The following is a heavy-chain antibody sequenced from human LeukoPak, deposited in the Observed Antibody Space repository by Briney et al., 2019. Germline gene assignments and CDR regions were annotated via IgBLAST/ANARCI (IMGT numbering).Heavy chain of an antibody. CDR3: ARSGAVRFDY. D-gene: IGHD3-16*01. J-gene: IGHJ4*02. CDR1: GFTFSSYD. CDR2: ISGSGGST. Sequence: GGSLRLSCAASGFTFSSYDMTWVRQAPGKGLEWVSAISGSGGSTYYADSVKGRFTISRDNSKNTLSLQVNSLRAEDTALYYCARSGAVRFDYWGQGTLVTVSS. V-gene: IGHV3-23*01.